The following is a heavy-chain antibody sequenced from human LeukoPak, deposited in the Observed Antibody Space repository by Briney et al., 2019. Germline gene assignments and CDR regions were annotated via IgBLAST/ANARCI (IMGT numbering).Heavy chain of an antibody. CDR2: INHSGST. V-gene: IGHV4-34*01. CDR3: ARDGQDYGDYQDSFDY. Sequence: SETLSLTCAVYGGSFSGYYWSWIRQPPGKGLEWIGEINHSGSTNYNPSLKSRVTISVDTSKNQFSLKLSSVTAADTAVYYCARDGQDYGDYQDSFDYWGQGTLVTVSS. CDR1: GGSFSGYY. D-gene: IGHD4-17*01. J-gene: IGHJ4*02.